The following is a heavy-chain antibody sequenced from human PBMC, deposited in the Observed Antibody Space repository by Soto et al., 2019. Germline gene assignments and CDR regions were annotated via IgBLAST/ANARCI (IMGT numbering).Heavy chain of an antibody. CDR3: AKDRTTNIQPLGAFDT. D-gene: IGHD1-1*01. CDR2: ISWNSGSI. V-gene: IGHV3-9*01. J-gene: IGHJ3*02. Sequence: GGSLRLSCAASGFTFDDYAMHWVRQAPGKGLEWVSGISWNSGSIGYADSVKGRFTISRDNAKNSLYLQMNSLRAEDTALYYCAKDRTTNIQPLGAFDTWGQGTMDTVSS. CDR1: GFTFDDYA.